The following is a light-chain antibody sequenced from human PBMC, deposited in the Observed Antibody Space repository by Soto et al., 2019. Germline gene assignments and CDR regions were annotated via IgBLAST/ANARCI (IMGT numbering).Light chain of an antibody. V-gene: IGLV1-40*01. CDR2: VNT. CDR1: SSNIGADFG. J-gene: IGLJ3*02. CDR3: QSYDRSLSGWV. Sequence: QSVLTQPPSVSGAPGQTITISCSGSSSNIGADFGVHWYQQLPGAAPKLVIFVNTNRPSGVPDRFSGSKSGNSASLAITGLQAEDEADYYCQSYDRSLSGWVFGTGTQLTVL.